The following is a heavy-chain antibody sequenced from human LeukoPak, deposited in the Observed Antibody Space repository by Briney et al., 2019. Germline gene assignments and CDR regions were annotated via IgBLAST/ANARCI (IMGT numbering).Heavy chain of an antibody. J-gene: IGHJ4*02. CDR2: ISPHGDIE. V-gene: IGHV3-30*18. Sequence: GGSLRLYCAASGFTFTTFGIHWVRQAPGKGLEWVAAISPHGDIEYYTDSVKGRFTISRDNSKNMIYLQMNSLRGEDSAVYYCAKINNNDDYWGQGNLVTVSS. D-gene: IGHD1/OR15-1a*01. CDR1: GFTFTTFG. CDR3: AKINNNDDY.